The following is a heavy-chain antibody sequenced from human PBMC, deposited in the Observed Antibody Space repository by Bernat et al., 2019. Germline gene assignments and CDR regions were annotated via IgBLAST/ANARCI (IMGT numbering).Heavy chain of an antibody. CDR1: GFTFSDHY. Sequence: EVQLVESGGGLVQPGGSLRLSCAAPGFTFSDHYMDWVRQAPRKGLEWVGRIRNKANGYTTEYAASVKGRFTVSRDDSKNSLYLQMNSLKIDDTAVYYCVGGVAGSVFDYWGQGTLVTVSS. CDR3: VGGVAGSVFDY. V-gene: IGHV3-72*01. CDR2: IRNKANGYTT. J-gene: IGHJ4*02.